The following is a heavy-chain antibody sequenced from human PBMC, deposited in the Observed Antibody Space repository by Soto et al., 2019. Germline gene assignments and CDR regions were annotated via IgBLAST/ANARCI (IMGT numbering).Heavy chain of an antibody. CDR1: GYTFTSYG. CDR2: ISAYNGNT. J-gene: IGHJ4*02. Sequence: ASVKVSCKASGYTFTSYGISWVRQAPGQGLEWMGWISAYNGNTNYAQKLQGRVTMTTDTSTSTAYMDLRSLRSDDTAVYYCARGMSTTWYEPLDFWGQGTLVTVSS. CDR3: ARGMSTTWYEPLDF. V-gene: IGHV1-18*01. D-gene: IGHD6-13*01.